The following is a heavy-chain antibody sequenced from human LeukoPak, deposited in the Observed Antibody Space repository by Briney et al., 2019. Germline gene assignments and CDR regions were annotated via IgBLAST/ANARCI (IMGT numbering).Heavy chain of an antibody. CDR3: ARFYYDILTGYYSYYFDY. CDR2: ISAYNGNT. CDR1: GYTFTSYG. J-gene: IGHJ4*02. D-gene: IGHD3-9*01. Sequence: ASVKVSFKASGYTFTSYGISWVRQAPGQGLEWMGWISAYNGNTNYTQKLQGRVTMTTDTSTSTAYMELRSLRSDDTAVYYCARFYYDILTGYYSYYFDYWGQGTLVTVSS. V-gene: IGHV1-18*01.